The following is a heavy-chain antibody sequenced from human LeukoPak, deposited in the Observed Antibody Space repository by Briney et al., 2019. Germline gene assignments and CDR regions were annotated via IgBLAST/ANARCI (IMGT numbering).Heavy chain of an antibody. J-gene: IGHJ4*02. V-gene: IGHV3-21*01. D-gene: IGHD1-26*01. CDR2: ISSSSSYI. Sequence: PGGSLRLPCAASGFTFSSYSMNWVRQAPGKGLEWVSSISSSSSYIYYADSVKGRFTISRDNAKNSLYLQMNSLRAEDTAVYYCARDRGGSYSAIDYWGQGTLVTVSS. CDR3: ARDRGGSYSAIDY. CDR1: GFTFSSYS.